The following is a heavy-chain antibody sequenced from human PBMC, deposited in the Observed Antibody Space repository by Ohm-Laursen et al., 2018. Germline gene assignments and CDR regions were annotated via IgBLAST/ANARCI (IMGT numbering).Heavy chain of an antibody. D-gene: IGHD3-9*01. CDR3: TTDFHFGYFDWLLSPRDAFDI. Sequence: SLRLSCAAAGFTFSNAWMSWVRQAPGKGLEWVGRIKSKTDGGTTDYAAPVKGRFTISRDDSKNTLYLQMNSLKTEDTAVYYCTTDFHFGYFDWLLSPRDAFDIWGQGTMVTVSS. V-gene: IGHV3-15*01. CDR2: IKSKTDGGTT. CDR1: GFTFSNAW. J-gene: IGHJ3*02.